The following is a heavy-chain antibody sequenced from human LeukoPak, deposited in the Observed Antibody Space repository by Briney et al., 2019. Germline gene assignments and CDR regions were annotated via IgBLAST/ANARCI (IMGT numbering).Heavy chain of an antibody. CDR2: IYNSGST. J-gene: IGHJ4*02. V-gene: IGHV4-59*01. Sequence: SETLSLTSTVAGGSISGYYWSWIRQPPGKGLEWIGNIYNSGSTNYNPSLKSRVTISLDTSKNQFSLKLSSVTAADTAVYYCARVLTYGSRTYYFDYWGQGTLVTVSS. CDR1: GGSISGYY. D-gene: IGHD3-10*01. CDR3: ARVLTYGSRTYYFDY.